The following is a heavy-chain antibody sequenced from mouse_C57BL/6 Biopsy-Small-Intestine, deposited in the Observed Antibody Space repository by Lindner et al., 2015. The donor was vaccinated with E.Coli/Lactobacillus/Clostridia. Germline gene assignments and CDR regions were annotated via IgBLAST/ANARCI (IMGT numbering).Heavy chain of an antibody. J-gene: IGHJ3*01. CDR2: ISSGSSTI. CDR1: GFTFSDYG. Sequence: VQLQESGGGLVKPGGSLKISCAASGFTFSDYGMHWVRQAPEKGLEWVAYISSGSSTIYYADTVKGRFTISRDNAKNTLFLQMTSLRSEDTAMYYCVGGAYWGQGTLVTVSA. CDR3: VGGAY. V-gene: IGHV5-17*01.